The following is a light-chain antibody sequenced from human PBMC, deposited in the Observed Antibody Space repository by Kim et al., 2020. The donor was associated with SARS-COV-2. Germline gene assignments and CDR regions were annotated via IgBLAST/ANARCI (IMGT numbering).Light chain of an antibody. CDR3: ASWDDSLNVGV. V-gene: IGLV1-44*01. J-gene: IGLJ3*02. Sequence: RVTTACHGSSSNNGSSNVSWYRQLPGAAPRLLIHTNNQRPSGVPDRFSGSKSGTSASLAISWLQSEDEADYYCASWDDSLNVGVFGGGTQLTVL. CDR1: SSNNGSSN. CDR2: TNN.